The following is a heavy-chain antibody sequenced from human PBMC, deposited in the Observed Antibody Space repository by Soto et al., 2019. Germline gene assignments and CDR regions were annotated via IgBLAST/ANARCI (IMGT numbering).Heavy chain of an antibody. D-gene: IGHD3-22*01. CDR1: GFTFDDYA. CDR2: ISWNSGSI. CDR3: AQESSGLQYYYYYYMDV. V-gene: IGHV3-9*01. J-gene: IGHJ6*03. Sequence: GGSLRLSCAASGFTFDDYAMHWVRQAPGKGLEWVSGISWNSGSIGYADSVKGRFTISRDNAKNSLYLQMNSLRAEDSALYYCAQESSGLQYYYYYYMDVWGKGTTVTVSS.